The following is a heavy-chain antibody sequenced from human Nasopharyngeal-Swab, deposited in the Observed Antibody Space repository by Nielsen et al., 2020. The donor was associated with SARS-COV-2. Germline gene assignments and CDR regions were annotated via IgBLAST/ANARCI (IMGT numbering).Heavy chain of an antibody. CDR3: ARLGFGETNDY. Sequence: SETLSLTCTVSGGSISSGDYYWSWIRQPPGKGLEWIGYIYYSGSTNYNPSLKSRATISVDTSKNQFSLKLSSVTAADTAVYYCARLGFGETNDYWGQGTLVTVSS. D-gene: IGHD3-10*01. CDR1: GGSISSGDYY. CDR2: IYYSGST. J-gene: IGHJ4*02. V-gene: IGHV4-30-4*01.